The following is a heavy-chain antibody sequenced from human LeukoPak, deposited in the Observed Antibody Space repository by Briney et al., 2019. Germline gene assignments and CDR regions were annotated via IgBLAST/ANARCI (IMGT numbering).Heavy chain of an antibody. CDR2: IYTSGKT. CDR3: ARDPVDYGDYVEAFDI. CDR1: GGSISTYY. V-gene: IGHV4-4*07. J-gene: IGHJ3*02. Sequence: SETLSLTCTVSGGSISTYYWGWIRQPAGMGLEWIGRIYTSGKTNYNPSLKSRVTMSVDTSKNQFSLKLRYVTAADTAVYYCARDPVDYGDYVEAFDIWGQGTMVTVSS. D-gene: IGHD4-17*01.